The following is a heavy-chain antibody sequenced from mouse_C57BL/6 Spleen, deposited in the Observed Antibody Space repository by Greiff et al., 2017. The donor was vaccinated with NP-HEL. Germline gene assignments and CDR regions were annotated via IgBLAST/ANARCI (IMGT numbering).Heavy chain of an antibody. CDR3: ARGASTSDY. J-gene: IGHJ2*01. D-gene: IGHD2-1*01. V-gene: IGHV1-26*01. Sequence: EVQLQQSGPELVKPGASVKISCKASGYTFTDYYMNWVKQSHGKSLEWIGDINPNNGGTSYNQKFKGKATLTVDKSSSTAYMELRSLTSEDSAVYYCARGASTSDYGGQGTTLTVSS. CDR1: GYTFTDYY. CDR2: INPNNGGT.